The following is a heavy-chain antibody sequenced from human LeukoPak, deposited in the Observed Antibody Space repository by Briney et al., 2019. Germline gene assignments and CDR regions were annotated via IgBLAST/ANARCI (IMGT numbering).Heavy chain of an antibody. Sequence: PSETLSLTCAVYGGSFSGYYWSWIRQPPGKGLEWIGEINHSGSTYYNPSLKSRVTISVDTSKNQFSLKLSSVTAADTAVYYCARDSGSYFTWFDPWGQGTLVTVSS. CDR3: ARDSGSYFTWFDP. J-gene: IGHJ5*02. D-gene: IGHD1-26*01. CDR2: INHSGST. CDR1: GGSFSGYY. V-gene: IGHV4-34*01.